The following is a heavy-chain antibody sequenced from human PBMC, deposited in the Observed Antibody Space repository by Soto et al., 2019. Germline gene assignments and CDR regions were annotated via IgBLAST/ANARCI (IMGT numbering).Heavy chain of an antibody. CDR2: ISSSSSYI. CDR3: ARDRLCSGGSCYESNWFDP. V-gene: IGHV3-21*01. CDR1: GFTFSSYS. D-gene: IGHD2-15*01. Sequence: GGSLRLSCAASGFTFSSYSMNWVRQAPGKGLEWVSSISSSSSYIYYADSVKGRFTISRDNAKNSLYLQMNSLRAEDTAVYYCARDRLCSGGSCYESNWFDPWGQGTLVTVSS. J-gene: IGHJ5*02.